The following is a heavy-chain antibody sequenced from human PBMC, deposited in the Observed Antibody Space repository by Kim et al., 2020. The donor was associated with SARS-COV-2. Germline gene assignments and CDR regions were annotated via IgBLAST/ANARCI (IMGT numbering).Heavy chain of an antibody. CDR3: ARGRLRAAGVYDI. CDR1: GFTLGSFW. J-gene: IGHJ3*02. CDR2: INSDGSST. D-gene: IGHD6-25*01. Sequence: GGSLRLSCAASGFTLGSFWMYWVRQAPGEGLGWVSRINSDGSSTSYADSAKGRFTISRDNAKNTLYLQMNSLRAEDTAVYYCARGRLRAAGVYDIWGQGTMVTVSS. V-gene: IGHV3-74*01.